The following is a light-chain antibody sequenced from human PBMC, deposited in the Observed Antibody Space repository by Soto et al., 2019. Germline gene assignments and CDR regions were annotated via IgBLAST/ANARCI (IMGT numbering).Light chain of an antibody. CDR3: QQYNNWPLT. CDR1: QTVTIH. CDR2: GAS. V-gene: IGKV3-15*01. Sequence: EIVMTQSPATLSVSPGERATLSCRASQTVTIHLAWYQQKPGQAPRLLIYGASTRATGIPARFSGSGSGTEFTLTISSLQSEDFAVYYCQQYNNWPLTFGGGTKVDSK. J-gene: IGKJ4*01.